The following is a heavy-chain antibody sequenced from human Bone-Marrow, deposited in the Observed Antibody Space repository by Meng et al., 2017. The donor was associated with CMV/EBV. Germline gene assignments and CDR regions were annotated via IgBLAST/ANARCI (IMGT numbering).Heavy chain of an antibody. Sequence: GESLKISCAASGFTFSNAWMSWVRQAPGKGLEWVGRIKSKTDGGTTDYAAPVKGRFTISRDDSKNTLYLQMNSLKTEDTAVYYCTTEVGSMVVNHWGQGTLVTVSS. CDR1: GFTFSNAW. J-gene: IGHJ5*02. V-gene: IGHV3-15*01. D-gene: IGHD2-15*01. CDR3: TTEVGSMVVNH. CDR2: IKSKTDGGTT.